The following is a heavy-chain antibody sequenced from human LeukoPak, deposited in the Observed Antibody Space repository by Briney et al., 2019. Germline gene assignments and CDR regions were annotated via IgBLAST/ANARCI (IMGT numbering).Heavy chain of an antibody. Sequence: GRSLRLSCAASGFTFSSYAMHWVRQAPGKGLEWVAVISYDGSNKYYADSVKGRFTISRDNSKNTLYLQMNSLRAEDTAVYYCARELPMRFDYWGQGTLVTVSS. J-gene: IGHJ4*02. CDR1: GFTFSSYA. D-gene: IGHD5-18*01. V-gene: IGHV3-30-3*01. CDR2: ISYDGSNK. CDR3: ARELPMRFDY.